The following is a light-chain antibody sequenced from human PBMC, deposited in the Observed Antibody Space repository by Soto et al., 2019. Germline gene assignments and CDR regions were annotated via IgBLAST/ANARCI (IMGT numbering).Light chain of an antibody. CDR3: QQYGRSPPYT. CDR1: QSVSGC. CDR2: DAS. J-gene: IGKJ2*01. Sequence: EIQMTQSPSTLSSSVGDTVTVTCQASQSVSGCLAWYQKKPGEAPKLLIYDASSRATGIPDRFSGSGSGTDLTLTISRLEPEDFAVYYCQQYGRSPPYTFGQGTKVDIK. V-gene: IGKV1-5*01.